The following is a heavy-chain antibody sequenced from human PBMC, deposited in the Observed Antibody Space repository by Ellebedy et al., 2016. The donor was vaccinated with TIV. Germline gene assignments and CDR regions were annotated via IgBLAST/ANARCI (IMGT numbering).Heavy chain of an antibody. CDR3: ARQGGNSEGKYFDY. CDR1: GYTFTSYG. J-gene: IGHJ4*02. V-gene: IGHV1-18*01. CDR2: LSAYNGNT. D-gene: IGHD4-23*01. Sequence: AASVKVSCKASGYTFTSYGISWVRQAPGQGLEWMGWLSAYNGNTNYAQKLQGRVTMTTDPSTSTAYMELRSLRSDDTAVYYCARQGGNSEGKYFDYWGQGTLVTVSS.